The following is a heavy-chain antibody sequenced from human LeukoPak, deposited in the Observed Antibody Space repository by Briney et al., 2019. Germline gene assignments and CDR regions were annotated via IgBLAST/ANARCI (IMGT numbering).Heavy chain of an antibody. CDR2: INPHSGGT. CDR1: GYTFTDYH. Sequence: ASVKVSCKASGYTFTDYHMHWVRQAPGQGLEWMGWINPHSGGTNYEQRFQGRVTMTRDTSISTAYMELSRLRSDDTAVYYCARVYDFWNNYYYMDVWGKGTTVTVSS. J-gene: IGHJ6*03. V-gene: IGHV1-2*02. D-gene: IGHD3-3*01. CDR3: ARVYDFWNNYYYMDV.